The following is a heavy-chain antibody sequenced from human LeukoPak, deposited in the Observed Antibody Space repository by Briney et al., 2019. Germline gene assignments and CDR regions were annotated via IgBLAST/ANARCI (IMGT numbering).Heavy chain of an antibody. D-gene: IGHD5-18*01. CDR1: GLTXXRYA. J-gene: IGHJ4*02. Sequence: SLRLSXAVSGLTXXRYAMRGVRQAPGKGGEGGSAISESGSGTYYADSVKGRFTISRDNSKHTLSLQMNSLSAEDTAVYYCAEDIAQGYTFGSIEQDYWGQGTLVTVSS. V-gene: IGHV3-23*01. CDR2: ISESGSGT. CDR3: AEDIAQGYTFGSIEQDY.